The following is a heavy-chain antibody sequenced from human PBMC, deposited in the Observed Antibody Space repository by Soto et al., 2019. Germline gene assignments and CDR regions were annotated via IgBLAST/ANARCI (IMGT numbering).Heavy chain of an antibody. V-gene: IGHV3-9*01. J-gene: IGHJ4*02. D-gene: IGHD2-15*01. CDR2: ISWNSGDI. CDR3: AAFCSGGGCDSFDY. Sequence: VHLVESGGGLVPPGTSLRLSCAASGFTFDEYAMHWVRQAPGKGLEWVSGISWNSGDIDYADSVKGRFTIPRDNAQNSLHLEMSGLRAEDTALYYCAAFCSGGGCDSFDYWGQGTLVTVSS. CDR1: GFTFDEYA.